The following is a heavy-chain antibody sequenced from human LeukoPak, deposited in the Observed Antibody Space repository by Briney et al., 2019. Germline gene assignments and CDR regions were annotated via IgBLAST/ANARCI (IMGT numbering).Heavy chain of an antibody. CDR3: ARDVGPSSSQFPRGDY. D-gene: IGHD6-13*01. V-gene: IGHV1-18*01. J-gene: IGHJ4*02. Sequence: ASVKVSCKTSGYTFSSHSMNWVRQAPGQGLEWVGWISAYNGNTNNAQKLQGRVTMTTDTSTSTAYMELRSLTSDDTAMYYCARDVGPSSSQFPRGDYWGQGTLVTVSS. CDR2: ISAYNGNT. CDR1: GYTFSSHS.